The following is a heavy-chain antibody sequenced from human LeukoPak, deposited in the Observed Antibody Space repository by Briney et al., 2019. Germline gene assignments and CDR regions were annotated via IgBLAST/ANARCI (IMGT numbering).Heavy chain of an antibody. Sequence: PGGSLRLSCAASGFTFDDYAMHWVRHAPGKGLEWVSGISWNSGSIGYADSVKGRFTISRDNAKNSLYLQMNSLRAEDTALYYCAKDYDSGSRSPIFDYWGQGTLVTVSS. D-gene: IGHD3-10*01. CDR1: GFTFDDYA. CDR3: AKDYDSGSRSPIFDY. V-gene: IGHV3-9*01. CDR2: ISWNSGSI. J-gene: IGHJ4*02.